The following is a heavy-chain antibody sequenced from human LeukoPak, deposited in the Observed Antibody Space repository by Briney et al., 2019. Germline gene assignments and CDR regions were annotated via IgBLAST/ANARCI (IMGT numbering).Heavy chain of an antibody. D-gene: IGHD5-12*01. CDR3: GRGIVATITDY. CDR2: ISYDGSNK. Sequence: GGSLRLSCAASGFTFSNYSMNWVRQAPGKGLEWVAVISYDGSNKYYADSVKGRFTISRDSSKNTLYLQMNSLRAEDTAMYYCGRGIVATITDYWGQGTLVSVPS. J-gene: IGHJ4*02. CDR1: GFTFSNYS. V-gene: IGHV3-30*03.